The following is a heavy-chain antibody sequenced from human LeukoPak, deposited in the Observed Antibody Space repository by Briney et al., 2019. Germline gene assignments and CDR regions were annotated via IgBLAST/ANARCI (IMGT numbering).Heavy chain of an antibody. CDR2: IKQDGSEK. D-gene: IGHD3-16*02. J-gene: IGHJ4*02. Sequence: TGGSLRLSCAASGFTFSSYWMSWVRQAPGKGLEWVANIKQDGSEKYYVDSVKGRFTISRDNAKNSLYLQMNSLRAEDTAVYYCAREGDHVWGSYRCYFDYWGQGTLVTVSS. V-gene: IGHV3-7*01. CDR3: AREGDHVWGSYRCYFDY. CDR1: GFTFSSYW.